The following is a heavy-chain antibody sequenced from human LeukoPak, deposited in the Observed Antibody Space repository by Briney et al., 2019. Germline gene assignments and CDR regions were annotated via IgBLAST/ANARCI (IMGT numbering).Heavy chain of an antibody. CDR1: GYTFTTYD. V-gene: IGHV1-8*01. CDR2: MNPDSGNT. Sequence: ASVKVSCKASGYTFTTYDINWVRLATRQGLEYMGWMNPDSGNTGYAQKFQGRITMTSTTSMNTFYLEVSSLRSEDTAIYYCARTMVRGVPVGMDVWGQGTTVIVSS. D-gene: IGHD3-10*01. J-gene: IGHJ6*02. CDR3: ARTMVRGVPVGMDV.